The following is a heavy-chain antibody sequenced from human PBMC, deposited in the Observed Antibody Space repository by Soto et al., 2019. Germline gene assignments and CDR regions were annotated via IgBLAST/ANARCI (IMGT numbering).Heavy chain of an antibody. CDR2: ITPIFGTA. Sequence: QVQLVQSGAEVKKPGSSVKVSCKASGGTFSSYAISWVRQAPGQGLEWMGGITPIFGTANYAQKFQGRVTITADESTSTAYMELSSLRSEDTAVYYCAREGTTELQGNYYYYGMDVWGQGTTVTVSS. D-gene: IGHD1-7*01. V-gene: IGHV1-69*01. CDR1: GGTFSSYA. CDR3: AREGTTELQGNYYYYGMDV. J-gene: IGHJ6*02.